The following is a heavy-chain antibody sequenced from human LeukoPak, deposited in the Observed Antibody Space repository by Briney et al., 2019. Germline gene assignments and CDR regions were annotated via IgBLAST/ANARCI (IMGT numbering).Heavy chain of an antibody. Sequence: PGGSLGLSCTGSGFTFSSYSMNWVRQAPGKGLEWASSISSSSSYRYYEESVKGRFSISRDNARNSLYLQMNSLRAEDTAVYYCARDSPNEAILWWSIDYWGQGTLVTVSS. D-gene: IGHD2-21*01. V-gene: IGHV3-21*01. CDR1: GFTFSSYS. CDR3: ARDSPNEAILWWSIDY. J-gene: IGHJ4*02. CDR2: ISSSSSYR.